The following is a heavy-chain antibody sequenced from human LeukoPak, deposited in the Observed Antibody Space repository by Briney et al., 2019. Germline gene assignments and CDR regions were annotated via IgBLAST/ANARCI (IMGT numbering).Heavy chain of an antibody. J-gene: IGHJ3*02. CDR2: ISWNSGSI. Sequence: LSLTCTVSGGSISSYYWSWIRQPPGKGLEWVSGISWNSGSIGYADSVKGRFTISRDNAKNSLYLQMNSLRAEDTALYYCAKDKSAMVKRSAFDIWGQGTMVTVSS. CDR3: AKDKSAMVKRSAFDI. CDR1: GGSISSYY. D-gene: IGHD5-18*01. V-gene: IGHV3-9*01.